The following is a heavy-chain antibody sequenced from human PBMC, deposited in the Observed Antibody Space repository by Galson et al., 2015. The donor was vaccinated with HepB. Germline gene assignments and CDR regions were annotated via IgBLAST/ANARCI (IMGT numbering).Heavy chain of an antibody. V-gene: IGHV3-30*18. J-gene: IGHJ4*02. CDR1: GFTFSSYG. Sequence: SLRLSCAASGFTFSSYGMHWVRQAPGKGLEWVAVISYDGSNKYYADSVKGRFTISRDNSKNTLYLQMNSLRAEDTAVYYCAKDRTTVTTRALFDYWGQGTLVTVSS. CDR2: ISYDGSNK. CDR3: AKDRTTVTTRALFDY. D-gene: IGHD4-11*01.